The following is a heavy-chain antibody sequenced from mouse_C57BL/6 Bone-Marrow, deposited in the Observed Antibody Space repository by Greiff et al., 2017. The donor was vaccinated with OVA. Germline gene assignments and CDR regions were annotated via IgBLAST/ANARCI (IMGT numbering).Heavy chain of an antibody. CDR3: GGHQLRGWYFDV. V-gene: IGHV10-1*01. Sequence: EVQRVESGGGLVQPKGSLKLSCAASGFSFNTYAMNWVRQAPGKGLEWVARIRSKSNNYATYYADSVKDRFTISRDDSESMLYLQMNNLKTEDAAMYYCGGHQLRGWYFDVWGTGTTVTVSS. J-gene: IGHJ1*03. CDR1: GFSFNTYA. D-gene: IGHD1-1*01. CDR2: IRSKSNNYAT.